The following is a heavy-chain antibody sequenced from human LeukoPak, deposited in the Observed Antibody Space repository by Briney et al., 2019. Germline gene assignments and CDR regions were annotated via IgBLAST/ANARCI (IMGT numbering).Heavy chain of an antibody. V-gene: IGHV1-8*01. CDR3: ARGFSAKPPYDFWSGYLGSSTANNWFDP. Sequence: ASVKVSCKASAYTFTSYDINWVRQAPGQGLEWMGWMNPNSGNTVYAQKFQGRVTMTRNTSISTAYMELSSLRSEDTAVYYCARGFSAKPPYDFWSGYLGSSTANNWFDPWGQGTLVTVSS. CDR1: AYTFTSYD. CDR2: MNPNSGNT. D-gene: IGHD3-3*01. J-gene: IGHJ5*02.